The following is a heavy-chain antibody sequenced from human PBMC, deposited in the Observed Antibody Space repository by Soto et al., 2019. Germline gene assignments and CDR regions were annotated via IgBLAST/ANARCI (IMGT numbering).Heavy chain of an antibody. CDR1: GGSISSGGYY. D-gene: IGHD3-22*01. J-gene: IGHJ1*01. CDR2: IYYSGST. Sequence: SETLSLTCTVSGGSISSGGYYWSWIRQHPGKGLEWIGYIYYSGSTYYNPSLKSRVTISVDTSKNQFSLKLSSVTAADTAVYYCARGANYYDSSGYYYRYFQHWGQGTLVTVSS. V-gene: IGHV4-31*03. CDR3: ARGANYYDSSGYYYRYFQH.